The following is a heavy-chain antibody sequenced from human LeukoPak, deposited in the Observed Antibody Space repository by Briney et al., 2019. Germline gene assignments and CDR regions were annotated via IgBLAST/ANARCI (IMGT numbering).Heavy chain of an antibody. CDR1: GGSFSGYY. D-gene: IGHD5-18*01. J-gene: IGHJ4*02. Sequence: PSETLSLTCAVYGGSFSGYYWSWIRQPPGKGLEWIGEINHSGSTNYNPSLKSRVTISVDTSKNQFSLKLSSVTAADTAVYYCASEGYSYGVYFDYWGQGTLVTVSS. V-gene: IGHV4-34*01. CDR3: ASEGYSYGVYFDY. CDR2: INHSGST.